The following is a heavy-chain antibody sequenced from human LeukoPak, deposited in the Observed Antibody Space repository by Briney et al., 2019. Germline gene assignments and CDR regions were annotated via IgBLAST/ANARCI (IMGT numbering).Heavy chain of an antibody. J-gene: IGHJ4*02. CDR2: IYSGGST. D-gene: IGHD3-22*01. CDR3: ARALPDYYYDSSGYYQYYFDY. Sequence: GGSLRLSCAASGFTVSGNYMSWVRQAPGKGLEWVSVIYSGGSTYYADSVKGRFTISRDNSKNTLYLQMNSLRAEDTAVYYCARALPDYYYDSSGYYQYYFDYWGQGTLVTVSS. V-gene: IGHV3-53*01. CDR1: GFTVSGNY.